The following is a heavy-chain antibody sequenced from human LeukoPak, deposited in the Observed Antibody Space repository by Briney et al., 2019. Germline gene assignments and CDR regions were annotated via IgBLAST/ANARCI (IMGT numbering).Heavy chain of an antibody. V-gene: IGHV1-8*03. CDR2: MNPNSGNT. CDR1: GYTFTNYD. J-gene: IGHJ4*02. D-gene: IGHD3-10*01. CDR3: ARGLSRNYGSGSMY. Sequence: GASVKVSCKASGYTFTNYDINWVRQATGQGLEWMGWMNPNSGNTGYAQKFQGRVTITRNTSISTLYMELRSLRSEDTAVYYCARGLSRNYGSGSMYWGQGTLVTVSS.